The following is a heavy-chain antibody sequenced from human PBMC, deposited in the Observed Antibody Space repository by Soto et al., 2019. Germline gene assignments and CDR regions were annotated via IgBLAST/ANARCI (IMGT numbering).Heavy chain of an antibody. Sequence: GGSLRLSCAASGFTFSSYGMHWVRQAPGKGLEWVAVISYDGSNKYYADSVKGRFTISRDNSKNTLYLQMNSLRAEDTAVYYCAKDDRGYQYWGQGTLVTVSS. CDR1: GFTFSSYG. V-gene: IGHV3-30*18. CDR2: ISYDGSNK. D-gene: IGHD3-22*01. CDR3: AKDDRGYQY. J-gene: IGHJ4*02.